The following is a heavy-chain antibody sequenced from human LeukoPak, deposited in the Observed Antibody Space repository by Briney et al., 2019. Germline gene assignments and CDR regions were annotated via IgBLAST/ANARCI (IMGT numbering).Heavy chain of an antibody. CDR2: ISGSGGST. J-gene: IGHJ4*02. CDR1: GFTFSSYA. CDR3: ARLYCSSTSCYPYYFDY. D-gene: IGHD2-2*01. V-gene: IGHV3-23*01. Sequence: GGSLRLSCAASGFTFSSYAMSWVRQAPGKGLEWVSAISGSGGSTYYADSVKGRFTISRDNSKNTLYLQMNSLRAEDMAVYYCARLYCSSTSCYPYYFDYWGQGTLVTVSS.